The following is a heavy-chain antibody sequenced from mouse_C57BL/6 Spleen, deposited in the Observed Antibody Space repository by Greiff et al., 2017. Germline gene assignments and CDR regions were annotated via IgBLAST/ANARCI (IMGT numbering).Heavy chain of an antibody. CDR1: GYTFTSYW. Sequence: QVQLQQPGAELVRPGSSVKLSCKASGYTFTSYWMDWVKQRPGQGLEWIGNIYPSDSETHYNQKFKDKATLTVDKSSSTAYMQLSSLTSEDSAVYYCASRSYDYDDGPFDYWGQGTTLTVSS. J-gene: IGHJ2*01. V-gene: IGHV1-61*01. CDR2: IYPSDSET. CDR3: ASRSYDYDDGPFDY. D-gene: IGHD2-4*01.